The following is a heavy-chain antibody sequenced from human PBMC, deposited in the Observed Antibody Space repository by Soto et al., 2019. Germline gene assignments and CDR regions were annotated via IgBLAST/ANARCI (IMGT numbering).Heavy chain of an antibody. CDR3: ARKSGYDFWSGYYRFGGMDV. D-gene: IGHD3-3*01. J-gene: IGHJ6*02. V-gene: IGHV4-34*01. Sequence: SEPLSLTCAVYGGSFSGYYWSWIRQPPGKGLEWIGEINHSVSTNYNPSLKGRVTISVDTSKNQFSLKLSSVTAADTAVYYCARKSGYDFWSGYYRFGGMDVWGQGTTVTVSS. CDR1: GGSFSGYY. CDR2: INHSVST.